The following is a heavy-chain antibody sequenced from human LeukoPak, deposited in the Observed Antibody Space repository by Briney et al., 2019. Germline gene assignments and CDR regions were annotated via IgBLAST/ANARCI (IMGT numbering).Heavy chain of an antibody. V-gene: IGHV1-69*06. CDR3: ALIPYCTTATCYYFDF. J-gene: IGHJ4*02. CDR2: IIPIFGTT. Sequence: ASVKVSCKASGGTFNTYAISWVRQAPGQGLEWVGGIIPIFGTTNYAQKFQGRVTMTADTSTSTTYMELRSLRSDDTAVYYCALIPYCTTATCYYFDFWDQGTLVTVSS. D-gene: IGHD2-2*01. CDR1: GGTFNTYA.